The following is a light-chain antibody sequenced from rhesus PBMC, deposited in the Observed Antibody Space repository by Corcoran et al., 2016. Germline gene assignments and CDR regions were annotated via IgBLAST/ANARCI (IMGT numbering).Light chain of an antibody. CDR1: QSVTSS. CDR3: QQDYSWPPT. J-gene: IGKJ4*01. V-gene: IGKV3-42*01. Sequence: EIVMTQSPATLSLSPGEGATLSCRASQSVTSSLAWYQQNPGQAPNLPIYGASSRATAIPDRFSGSGAGTEVTLTISSLEPEDVGVYFCQQDYSWPPTFGGGTKVELK. CDR2: GAS.